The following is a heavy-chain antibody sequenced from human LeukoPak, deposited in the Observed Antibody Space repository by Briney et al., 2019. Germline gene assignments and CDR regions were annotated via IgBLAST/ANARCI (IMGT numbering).Heavy chain of an antibody. V-gene: IGHV5-51*01. CDR2: FYPDDSDT. J-gene: IGHJ4*02. CDR3: ARGYYYFDY. CDR1: GYSFTSYW. Sequence: GESLKISCKGSGYSFTSYWSGWVRQMPGKGLEWIRIFYPDDSDTRYSPSFQGQVTISDDKSISTAYLQWSSLKASDTAMYYCARGYYYFDYWGRGTLVTVSS. D-gene: IGHD1-26*01.